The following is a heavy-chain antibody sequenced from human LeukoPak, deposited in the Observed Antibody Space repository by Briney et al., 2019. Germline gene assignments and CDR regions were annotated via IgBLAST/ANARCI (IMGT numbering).Heavy chain of an antibody. CDR3: AASSNHYYGPGSYSS. Sequence: GASVKVSCKASGFTFTSSAMQWVRQARGQRLEWIGWIVVGSGNTNYAQKFQERVTITRDMSTSTAYMELSSLRSEDTAVYYCAASSNHYYGPGSYSSWGQGTLVTVSS. D-gene: IGHD3-10*01. CDR1: GFTFTSSA. V-gene: IGHV1-58*02. J-gene: IGHJ5*02. CDR2: IVVGSGNT.